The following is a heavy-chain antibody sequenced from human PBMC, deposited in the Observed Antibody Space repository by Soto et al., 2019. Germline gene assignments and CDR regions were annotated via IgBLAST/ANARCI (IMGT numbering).Heavy chain of an antibody. J-gene: IGHJ5*02. CDR2: IFGDGRT. V-gene: IGHV3-66*04. CDR1: GFTVGNNY. CDR3: ARQLEGETSLWPSGVYNWLDP. D-gene: IGHD3-10*01. Sequence: LRLSCAASGFTVGNNYMSWVRQAPTKGLEWLSVIFGDGRTYYAASVKGMFTISRDDSKNTAYLQVNSLKTEDTAVYYCARQLEGETSLWPSGVYNWLDPWGQETLVTVPS.